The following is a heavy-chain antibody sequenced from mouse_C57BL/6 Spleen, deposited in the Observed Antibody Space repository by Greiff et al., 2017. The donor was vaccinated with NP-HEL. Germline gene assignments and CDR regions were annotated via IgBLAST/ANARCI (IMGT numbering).Heavy chain of an antibody. D-gene: IGHD1-1*01. CDR1: GYTFTSYW. CDR2: INPSNGGT. J-gene: IGHJ1*03. V-gene: IGHV1-53*01. CDR3: ARGTVVATPFDV. Sequence: VQLQESGTELVKPGASVKLSCKASGYTFTSYWMHWVKQRPGQGLEWIGNINPSNGGTNYNEKFKSKATLTVDKSSSTAYMQLSSLTSEDSAVYYCARGTVVATPFDVWGTGTTVTVSS.